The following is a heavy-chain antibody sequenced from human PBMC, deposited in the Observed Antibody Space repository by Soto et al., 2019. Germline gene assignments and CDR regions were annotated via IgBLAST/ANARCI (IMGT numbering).Heavy chain of an antibody. V-gene: IGHV3-48*03. D-gene: IGHD1-26*01. Sequence: PGGSLRLSCAASGFSFGEYEMNWVRQAPGQGLEWVSYINQYGKITYYADSVKGRFTISRDDAKNSLFLQMDSLRAEDTAIYYCARAAWSDEGWDHWGQGILVTVSS. CDR1: GFSFGEYE. J-gene: IGHJ4*02. CDR3: ARAAWSDEGWDH. CDR2: INQYGKIT.